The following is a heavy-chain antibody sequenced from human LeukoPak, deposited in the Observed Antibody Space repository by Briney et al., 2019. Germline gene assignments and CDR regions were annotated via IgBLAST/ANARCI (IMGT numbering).Heavy chain of an antibody. D-gene: IGHD3-9*01. V-gene: IGHV4-59*01. CDR3: ARYLLTGYSNNCFDP. Sequence: PSETLSLTCSVSGGSISSYYWSWIRQPPGKGLEWIGHIYYIGSTNYNPSLKSRVTISVDTSKHQFSLKLSSVTAADTAVYYCARYLLTGYSNNCFDPWGQGTLVTVSS. J-gene: IGHJ5*02. CDR1: GGSISSYY. CDR2: IYYIGST.